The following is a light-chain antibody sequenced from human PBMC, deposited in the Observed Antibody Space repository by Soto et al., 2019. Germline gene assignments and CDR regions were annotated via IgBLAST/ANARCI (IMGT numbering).Light chain of an antibody. CDR2: WAS. Sequence: DFVLTQSPDSLAVSLGETATINCKSSQSVLYISNSNNYLSWYQQKPGQPPKLRIYWASTRGSWVPDRFSGSGTETDYTLTISSLQAEDVAVYYCHQYIKAPWTCGQGTKVEIK. J-gene: IGKJ1*01. CDR3: HQYIKAPWT. V-gene: IGKV4-1*01. CDR1: QSVLYISNSNNY.